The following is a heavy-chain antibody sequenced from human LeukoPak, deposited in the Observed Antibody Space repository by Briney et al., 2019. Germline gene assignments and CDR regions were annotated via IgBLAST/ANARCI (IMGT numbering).Heavy chain of an antibody. CDR2: ISGSGGST. CDR1: GFTFSSYA. V-gene: IGHV3-23*01. Sequence: GGSLRLSCAASGFTFSSYAMSWVRQAPGKGLEWVSAISGSGGSTYYADSVKGRFTISRDNSKNTLYLQMNSLRAEDTAVYYCAKASWDEGLYYYFDYWGQGTLVTVSS. D-gene: IGHD2-2*01. CDR3: AKASWDEGLYYYFDY. J-gene: IGHJ4*02.